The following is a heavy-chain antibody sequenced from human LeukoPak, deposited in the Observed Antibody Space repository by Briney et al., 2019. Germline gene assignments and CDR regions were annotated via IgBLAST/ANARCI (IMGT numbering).Heavy chain of an antibody. V-gene: IGHV3-23*01. J-gene: IGHJ4*02. CDR3: TRGYGSGSYFY. D-gene: IGHD3-10*01. Sequence: GGSLRLSCAASGFSFSNYAMSWVRQAPGKGLEWVSAISGGGGTTYYTDSVKGRFTISRDNSKNTLYLQMNSLKTEDTAVYYCTRGYGSGSYFYWGQGTLVTVSS. CDR1: GFSFSNYA. CDR2: ISGGGGTT.